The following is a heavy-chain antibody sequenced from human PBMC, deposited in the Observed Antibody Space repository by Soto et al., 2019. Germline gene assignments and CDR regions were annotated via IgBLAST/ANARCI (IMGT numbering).Heavy chain of an antibody. Sequence: QVQLVQSGAEVKKPGASVKVSCKASGYTFTIYAMHWVRQAPGQRLEWMGWINAGNGNTKYSQKFQGRVTITRDTSASTAYMELRSLRSEDTAVYYCARVPGYSIGDLWGRGTLVTVSS. CDR3: ARVPGYSIGDL. J-gene: IGHJ2*01. CDR1: GYTFTIYA. V-gene: IGHV1-3*01. D-gene: IGHD2-21*01. CDR2: INAGNGNT.